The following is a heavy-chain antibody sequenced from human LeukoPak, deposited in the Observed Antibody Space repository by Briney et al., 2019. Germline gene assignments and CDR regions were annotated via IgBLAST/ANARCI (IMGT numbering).Heavy chain of an antibody. CDR3: VRGQWELQYFDL. V-gene: IGHV4-59*01. J-gene: IGHJ2*01. D-gene: IGHD1-26*01. CDR1: GGFISSYY. Sequence: SETLSLTCTVSGGFISSYYWSWIRQPSGKGLEWIGYIYYSRTTEYNPSLKSRVTISADTSKNQFSLKLNSVTAADTAVYYCVRGQWELQYFDLWGRGTLVAVSS. CDR2: IYYSRTT.